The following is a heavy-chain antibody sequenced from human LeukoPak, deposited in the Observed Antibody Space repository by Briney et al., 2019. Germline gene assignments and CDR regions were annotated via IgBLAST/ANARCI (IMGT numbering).Heavy chain of an antibody. CDR2: LSGSGITT. CDR3: AKGEYSSGWSSLDY. J-gene: IGHJ4*02. D-gene: IGHD6-19*01. Sequence: GGSLRLSCAASGFTFSSYTMSWVRQAPGKGLEWVSGLSGSGITTYYADSVKGRFTISRDNSKNTLYLQMNSLRAEDTAVYYCAKGEYSSGWSSLDYWGQGTLVTVSS. CDR1: GFTFSSYT. V-gene: IGHV3-23*01.